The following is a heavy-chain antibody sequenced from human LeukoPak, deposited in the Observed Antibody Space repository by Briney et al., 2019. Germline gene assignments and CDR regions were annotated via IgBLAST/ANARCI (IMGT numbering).Heavy chain of an antibody. J-gene: IGHJ4*02. CDR3: AREAQYYYDSSGYYNPIDY. V-gene: IGHV4-34*01. CDR1: GGSFSGYY. CDR2: INHIGST. D-gene: IGHD3-22*01. Sequence: PSETLSLTCAVYGGSFSGYYWSWIRQPPGKGLEWIGEINHIGSTNYNPSLKSRVTISVDTSKNQFSLKLSSVTAADTAVYYCAREAQYYYDSSGYYNPIDYWGQGTLVTVSS.